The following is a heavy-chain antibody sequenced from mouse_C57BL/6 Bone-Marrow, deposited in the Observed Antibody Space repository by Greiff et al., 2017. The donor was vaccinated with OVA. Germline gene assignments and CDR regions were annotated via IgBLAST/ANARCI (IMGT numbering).Heavy chain of an antibody. J-gene: IGHJ2*01. CDR3: ARGGITTVVATDY. D-gene: IGHD1-1*01. Sequence: QVQLQQPGAELVMPGASVKLSCKASGYTFTSYWMHWVKQRPGQGLEWIGEIDPSDSYTNYNHKFKGKSTLTVDKSSSTAYMQLSSLTSEDSAVYDWARGGITTVVATDYWGQGTTLTVSS. CDR1: GYTFTSYW. CDR2: IDPSDSYT. V-gene: IGHV1-69*01.